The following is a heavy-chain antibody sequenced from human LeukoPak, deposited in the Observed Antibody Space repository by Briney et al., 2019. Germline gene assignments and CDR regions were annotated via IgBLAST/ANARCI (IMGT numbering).Heavy chain of an antibody. Sequence: PSQTLSLTCAVSGGSISSGGYSWSWIRQPPGKGLEWIGYIYYSGSTNYNPSLKRRVTISVDTSKNQFSLKLSSVTAADTAVYYCARENSGSYREFDYWGQGTLVTVSS. CDR3: ARENSGSYREFDY. D-gene: IGHD1-26*01. CDR2: IYYSGST. J-gene: IGHJ4*02. V-gene: IGHV4-61*08. CDR1: GGSISSGGYS.